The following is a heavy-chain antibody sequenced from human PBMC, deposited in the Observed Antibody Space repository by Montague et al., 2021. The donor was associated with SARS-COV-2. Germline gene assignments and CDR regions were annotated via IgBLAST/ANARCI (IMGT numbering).Heavy chain of an antibody. CDR2: IYIRETA. J-gene: IGHJ6*02. CDR3: ARGRRIAAGGTSYYGLDV. Sequence: SETLSLTCTVPGGSISSYHWSWIWQPAGKGLEWIGRIYIRETATYNPSLTSRVIMSADTSKNQISLKLSPVTAADTAVYYCARGRRIAAGGTSYYGLDVWGQGTTVTVSS. D-gene: IGHD6-13*01. V-gene: IGHV4-4*07. CDR1: GGSISSYH.